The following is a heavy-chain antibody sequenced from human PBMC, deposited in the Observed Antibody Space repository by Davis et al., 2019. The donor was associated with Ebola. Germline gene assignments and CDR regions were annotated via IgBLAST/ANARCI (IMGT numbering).Heavy chain of an antibody. Sequence: SETLSLTCAVSGVSISSSNWWSWVRQPPGKGLEWIGEIYHSGSTNYNPSLKSRVTISVDKSKNQFSLKLSSVTAADTAVYYCPRDQVGYSYGSSGYYYYGMDVWGQGTTVTVSS. V-gene: IGHV4-4*02. CDR2: IYHSGST. D-gene: IGHD5-18*01. J-gene: IGHJ6*02. CDR3: PRDQVGYSYGSSGYYYYGMDV. CDR1: GVSISSSNW.